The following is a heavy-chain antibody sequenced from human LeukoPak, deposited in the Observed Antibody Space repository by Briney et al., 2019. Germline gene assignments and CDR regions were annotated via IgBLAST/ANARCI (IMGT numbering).Heavy chain of an antibody. J-gene: IGHJ5*02. CDR3: ARLCTLGYSSSWYSYNWFDP. CDR2: INHSGST. Sequence: SETLSLTCAVYGGSFSGYYWSWIRQPPGKGLEWIGEINHSGSTNYNPSLKSRATISVDTSKNQFSLKLSSVTAADTAVYYCARLCTLGYSSSWYSYNWFDPWGQGTLVTVSS. CDR1: GGSFSGYY. V-gene: IGHV4-34*01. D-gene: IGHD6-13*01.